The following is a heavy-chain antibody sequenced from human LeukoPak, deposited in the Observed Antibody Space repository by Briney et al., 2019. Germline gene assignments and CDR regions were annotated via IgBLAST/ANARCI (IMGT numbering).Heavy chain of an antibody. Sequence: GGSLRLSCAASGFTFNNFAMTWVRQAPGKGLEWVSTITASGGSTFYADSVKGRFTISRDNSKNTLYLQMNTLRAEDTAIYYCAKLFLVEPTDYWGQGTLVTVSS. CDR3: AKLFLVEPTDY. CDR2: ITASGGST. D-gene: IGHD1-26*01. J-gene: IGHJ4*02. V-gene: IGHV3-23*01. CDR1: GFTFNNFA.